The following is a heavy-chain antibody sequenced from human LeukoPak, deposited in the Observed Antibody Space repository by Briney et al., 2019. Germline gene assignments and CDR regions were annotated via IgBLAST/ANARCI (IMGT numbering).Heavy chain of an antibody. D-gene: IGHD3-22*01. CDR3: AGRVRYYDSSGHYH. CDR1: GFSFTNYA. V-gene: IGHV3-66*01. CDR2: IYSGGST. Sequence: PGGSLRLSCAASGFSFTNYAMSWVRQAPGKGLEWVSVIYSGGSTYYADSVKGRFTISRDNSKNTLYLQMNSLRAEDTAVYYCAGRVRYYDSSGHYHWGQGTLVTVSS. J-gene: IGHJ5*02.